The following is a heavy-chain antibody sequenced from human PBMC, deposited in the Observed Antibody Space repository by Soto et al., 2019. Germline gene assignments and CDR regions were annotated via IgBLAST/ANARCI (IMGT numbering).Heavy chain of an antibody. Sequence: PSQTLSLTCTVSGGSISSYYWSWVRLPPGKGLEWIGSIYYSGSTYYNPSLKSRVTISVDTSKNQFSLKLSSVTAADTAVYYCAIYYGSGSYYSRDDAFDIWGQGTMVTVS. CDR1: GGSISSYY. CDR3: AIYYGSGSYYSRDDAFDI. D-gene: IGHD3-10*01. CDR2: IYYSGST. V-gene: IGHV4-59*05. J-gene: IGHJ3*02.